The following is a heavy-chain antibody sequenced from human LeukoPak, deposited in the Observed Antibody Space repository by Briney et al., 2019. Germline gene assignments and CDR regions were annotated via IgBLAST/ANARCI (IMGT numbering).Heavy chain of an antibody. J-gene: IGHJ1*01. CDR3: ATYSSLNRREFQY. V-gene: IGHV3-30-3*01. Sequence: GGSLRLSCAASGFTFITYAMHWVRQAPGKGLEWVAFISYDGSNKYYADSVKGRFTISRDNAKNSLYLQMNSLRAEDTTVYYCATYSSLNRREFQYWGQGTLLTVSS. CDR2: ISYDGSNK. D-gene: IGHD3-22*01. CDR1: GFTFITYA.